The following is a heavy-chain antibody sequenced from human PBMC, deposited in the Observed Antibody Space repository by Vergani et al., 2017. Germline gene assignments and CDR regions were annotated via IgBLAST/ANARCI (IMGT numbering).Heavy chain of an antibody. Sequence: EVLLVESGGGLVQPGRSLRLSCAASGFKIERYGIHWVRQRPGKGLEWVSFISFDSLIKGYAASVKGRFTIFRDNDKNSVYFQMNSVTFDDTAVYYCARDRYKTGGDLDSWGQGTLVTVSS. D-gene: IGHD5-24*01. CDR2: ISFDSLIK. J-gene: IGHJ4*02. V-gene: IGHV3-9*01. CDR3: ARDRYKTGGDLDS. CDR1: GFKIERYG.